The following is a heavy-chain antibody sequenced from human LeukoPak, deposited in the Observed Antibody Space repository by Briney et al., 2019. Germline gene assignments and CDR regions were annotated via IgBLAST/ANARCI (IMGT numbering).Heavy chain of an antibody. Sequence: GGSLRLSCAASGFTVSRNYMSWVRQAPGKGLEWVATIYSGGDTYYADSVKGRFTISRDNSKNTLYLQMGSLRAADMAVYYCARGGYYDFWSGTFDYWGQGTLVTVSS. J-gene: IGHJ4*02. CDR3: ARGGYYDFWSGTFDY. CDR2: IYSGGDT. D-gene: IGHD3-3*01. CDR1: GFTVSRNY. V-gene: IGHV3-66*01.